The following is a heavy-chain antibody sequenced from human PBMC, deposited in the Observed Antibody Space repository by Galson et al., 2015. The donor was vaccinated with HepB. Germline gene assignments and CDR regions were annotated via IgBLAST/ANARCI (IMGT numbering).Heavy chain of an antibody. D-gene: IGHD3-16*01. V-gene: IGHV3-15*01. CDR1: GFSFTNTW. J-gene: IGHJ6*02. CDR2: IKSKGDGGTP. Sequence: SLRLSCAASGFSFTNTWMTWVRQAPGKGLEWVGRIKSKGDGGTPDYATPVEGRFIISRDDSENTLYLQMNSLKAEDTAVYYCATKGGSGTFFFSSFFYDMDVWGQGTTVTVSS. CDR3: ATKGGSGTFFFSSFFYDMDV.